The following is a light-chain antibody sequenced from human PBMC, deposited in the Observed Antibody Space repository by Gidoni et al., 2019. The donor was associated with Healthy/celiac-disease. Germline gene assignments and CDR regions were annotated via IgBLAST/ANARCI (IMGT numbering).Light chain of an antibody. V-gene: IGLV2-14*01. CDR3: SSYTSSSTLYV. CDR1: SSDVGAYNY. J-gene: IGLJ1*01. CDR2: DVS. Sequence: QSALTQPAPVSGSPGQSLTVSCTGTSSDVGAYNYVSWYQQLPGKAPKRMIYDVSNRPSGVSTRCSGSKSGNTASLTISGLQAEDEADYYCSSYTSSSTLYVFGSGTKVTVL.